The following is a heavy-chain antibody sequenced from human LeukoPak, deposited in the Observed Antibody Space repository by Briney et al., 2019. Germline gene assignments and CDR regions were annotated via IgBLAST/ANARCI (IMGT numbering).Heavy chain of an antibody. Sequence: ASVRVSCKASGYTFTGYSMHWVRQAPGQRLEWMGWINPNSGGTNYAQNFQGRVTMTRDTSISTAYMELSRLRSDDTAVYYCARENSSSWYYWGQGTLVTVSS. CDR1: GYTFTGYS. D-gene: IGHD6-13*01. CDR3: ARENSSSWYY. CDR2: INPNSGGT. V-gene: IGHV1-2*02. J-gene: IGHJ4*02.